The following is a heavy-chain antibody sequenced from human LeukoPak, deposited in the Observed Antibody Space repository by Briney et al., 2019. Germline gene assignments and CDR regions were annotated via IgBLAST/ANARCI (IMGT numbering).Heavy chain of an antibody. Sequence: GGSLRLSCAASGFTFSSYSMNWVRQAPGKGLEWVSSISSSSYIYYADSVKGRFTISRDNAKNSLYLQMNSLRAEGTAVYYCARAPRYYDILTGYSMQDAFDIWGQGTMVTVSS. CDR2: ISSSSYI. CDR1: GFTFSSYS. J-gene: IGHJ3*02. V-gene: IGHV3-21*01. D-gene: IGHD3-9*01. CDR3: ARAPRYYDILTGYSMQDAFDI.